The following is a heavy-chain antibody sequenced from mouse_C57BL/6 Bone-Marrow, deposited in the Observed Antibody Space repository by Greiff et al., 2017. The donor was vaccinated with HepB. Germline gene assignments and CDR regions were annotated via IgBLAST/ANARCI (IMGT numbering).Heavy chain of an antibody. V-gene: IGHV14-3*01. D-gene: IGHD1-1*01. CDR3: ARNYGSSYYWYFDV. CDR1: GFNIKNTS. Sequence: EVQLMESVAELVRPWASVKLSCTASGFNIKNTSMHWVQQRPEQGLEWIGRIDPANGNTKYAPKFSGTANITADTSSNKAYLQLSSLTSEDTAIYYWARNYGSSYYWYFDVWGTGTTVTVSS. CDR2: IDPANGNT. J-gene: IGHJ1*03.